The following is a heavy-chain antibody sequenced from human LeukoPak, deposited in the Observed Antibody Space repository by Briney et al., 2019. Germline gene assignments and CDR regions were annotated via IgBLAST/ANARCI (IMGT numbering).Heavy chain of an antibody. D-gene: IGHD3-10*01. J-gene: IGHJ4*02. CDR2: IKQDGSEK. V-gene: IGHV3-7*01. Sequence: GGPLRLSCAASGFTFSSYWMSWVRQAPGKGPEWVANIKQDGSEKYYVDSVKGRFTISRDNAKNSLYLQMNSLRAEDTAVYYCARDLGMVRGIIGYWGQGTLVTVSS. CDR1: GFTFSSYW. CDR3: ARDLGMVRGIIGY.